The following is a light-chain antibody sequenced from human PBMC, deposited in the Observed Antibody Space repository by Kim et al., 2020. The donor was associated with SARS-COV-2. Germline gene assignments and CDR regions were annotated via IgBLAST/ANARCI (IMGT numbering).Light chain of an antibody. CDR3: QQYDSAPCT. V-gene: IGKV1-27*01. Sequence: ASVGDRVTITCRASQDISSYLAWYQQRPGRVPNRLIYAASTLQTGVPSRFSGSGSGTEFTLTISSLQPEDVATYYCQQYDSAPCTFGQGTQLEIK. J-gene: IGKJ1*01. CDR1: QDISSY. CDR2: AAS.